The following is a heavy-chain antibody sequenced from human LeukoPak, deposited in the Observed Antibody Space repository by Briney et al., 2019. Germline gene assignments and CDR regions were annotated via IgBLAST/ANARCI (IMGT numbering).Heavy chain of an antibody. V-gene: IGHV4-4*02. CDR2: IYHSGST. CDR3: AREGGLYFDY. Sequence: SETLSLTCAVSGSSISSVNWWSWVRQPPGKGLEWIGDIYHSGSTNYNPSLKSRLTISVDKSKNQFSLKLTSVTAADTAVYYCAREGGLYFDYWGQGTLVTVSS. D-gene: IGHD1-26*01. CDR1: GSSISSVNW. J-gene: IGHJ4*02.